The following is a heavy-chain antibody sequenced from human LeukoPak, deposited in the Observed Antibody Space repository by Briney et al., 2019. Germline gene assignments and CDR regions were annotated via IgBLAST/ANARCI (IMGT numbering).Heavy chain of an antibody. Sequence: GGSLRLSCAASGFTLSSYWMSWVRQAPGKGLEWVANIKQDGSAKDYVDSVKGRFTISRDNSKNTLYLQMNSLRAEGTAVYYCVKEDDYGDYANYWGQGTLVTVSS. CDR1: GFTLSSYW. J-gene: IGHJ4*02. CDR2: IKQDGSAK. CDR3: VKEDDYGDYANY. D-gene: IGHD4-17*01. V-gene: IGHV3-7*01.